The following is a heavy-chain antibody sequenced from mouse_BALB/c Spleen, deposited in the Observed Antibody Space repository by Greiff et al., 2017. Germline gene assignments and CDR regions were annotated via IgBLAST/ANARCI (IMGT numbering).Heavy chain of an antibody. CDR1: GYAFSSYW. Sequence: VKLMESGAELVRPGSSVKISCKASGYAFSSYWMNWVKQRPGQGLEWIGQIYPGDGDTNYNGKFKGKATLTADKSSSTAYMQLSSLTSEDSAVYFCARSPTALYYAMDYWGQGTSVTVSS. D-gene: IGHD1-2*01. J-gene: IGHJ4*01. CDR2: IYPGDGDT. CDR3: ARSPTALYYAMDY. V-gene: IGHV1-80*01.